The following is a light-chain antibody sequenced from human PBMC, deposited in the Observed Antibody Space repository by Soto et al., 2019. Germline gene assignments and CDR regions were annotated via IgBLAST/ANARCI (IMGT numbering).Light chain of an antibody. Sequence: IVLTQSPGTLSLSPGERATVSCMARETIGRAYFAWYQHRPGRTPRLVLSATSNRAAGIPDRFGGSGSGADFTLTISGVEPEDFAVYYCHQYATSPFTFGQGTKLEI. CDR2: ATS. V-gene: IGKV3-20*01. J-gene: IGKJ2*01. CDR1: ETIGRAY. CDR3: HQYATSPFT.